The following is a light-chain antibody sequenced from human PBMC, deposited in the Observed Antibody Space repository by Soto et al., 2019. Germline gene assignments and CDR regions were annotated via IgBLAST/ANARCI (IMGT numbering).Light chain of an antibody. CDR3: LLYDTNSPMWT. CDR1: QSINW. CDR2: EAS. Sequence: DIQLAQSPSTLSASVGDKITITCRATQSINWLAWYQQKPGKAPKLLIFEASRLESGVPSRFSGSGSGTEFILTISIQQPEDFGTYYCLLYDTNSPMWTFGQGTQVDVK. J-gene: IGKJ1*01. V-gene: IGKV1-5*03.